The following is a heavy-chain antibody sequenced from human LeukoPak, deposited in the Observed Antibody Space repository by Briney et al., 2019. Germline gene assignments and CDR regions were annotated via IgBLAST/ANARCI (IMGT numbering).Heavy chain of an antibody. V-gene: IGHV1-69*05. D-gene: IGHD3-10*01. CDR3: ATSGTMVRGVHFDY. CDR2: IIPIFGTA. CDR1: GGTFSSYA. Sequence: GASVKVSCKASGGTFSSYAISWVRQAPEQGLEWMGGIIPIFGTANYAQKFQGRVTITTDESTSTAYMELSSLRSEDTAVYYCATSGTMVRGVHFDYWGQGTLVTVSS. J-gene: IGHJ4*02.